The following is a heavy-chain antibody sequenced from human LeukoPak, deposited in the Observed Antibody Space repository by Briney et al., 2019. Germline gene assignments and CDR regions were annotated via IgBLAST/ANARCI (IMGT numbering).Heavy chain of an antibody. V-gene: IGHV3-9*01. Sequence: GGSLRLSCTVSGFTFDDYAMHWARHTPGKGLEWVAGITWNRDNIGYGDSVKGRFTISRDNVKNVLYLQMNSLRPEDTALYYCAKDLSSAVTSALVLDVWGQGTTVTVS. D-gene: IGHD3-22*01. CDR1: GFTFDDYA. CDR3: AKDLSSAVTSALVLDV. CDR2: ITWNRDNI. J-gene: IGHJ6*02.